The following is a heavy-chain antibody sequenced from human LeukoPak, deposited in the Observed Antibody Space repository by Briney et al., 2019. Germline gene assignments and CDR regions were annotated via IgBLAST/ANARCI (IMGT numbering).Heavy chain of an antibody. V-gene: IGHV3-11*06. Sequence: GGSLRLSCAASGFTCSDYDMSGIRQAPGKGLEWVSYISSSSSYTNYADSVKGRFTISRDNAKNSLYLQMNSLRAEDTAVYYCARDRDCSGGSCYSVGFDYWGQGTLVTVSS. J-gene: IGHJ4*02. CDR1: GFTCSDYD. CDR3: ARDRDCSGGSCYSVGFDY. CDR2: ISSSSSYT. D-gene: IGHD2-15*01.